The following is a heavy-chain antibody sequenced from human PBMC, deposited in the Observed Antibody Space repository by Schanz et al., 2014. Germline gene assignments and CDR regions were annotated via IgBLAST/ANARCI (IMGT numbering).Heavy chain of an antibody. CDR2: RDSSGST. J-gene: IGHJ4*02. CDR1: GGSISSYY. CDR3: ARDGLGADY. V-gene: IGHV4-59*01. Sequence: QVQLQESGPGLVKPSGTLSLTCVVSGGSISSYYWSWIRQPPGKGLEWIGHRDSSGSTKYNPSLKSRVTISIDTSKNQISLRLRSVTEADTAVYYCARDGLGADYWGQGTLVTVSA.